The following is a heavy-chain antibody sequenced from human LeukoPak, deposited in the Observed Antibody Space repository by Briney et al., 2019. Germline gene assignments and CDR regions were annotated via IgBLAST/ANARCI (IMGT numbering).Heavy chain of an antibody. Sequence: GASVKVSCKASGYTFTSYWIGWVRQMPGKGLEWMGIIYPGDSDTRYSPSFQGQVTISADRSISTAYLQWSSLRASDTAMYFCARCPDSGSLDYFDYWGQGTLVTVSS. CDR1: GYTFTSYW. J-gene: IGHJ4*02. CDR2: IYPGDSDT. D-gene: IGHD1-26*01. CDR3: ARCPDSGSLDYFDY. V-gene: IGHV5-51*01.